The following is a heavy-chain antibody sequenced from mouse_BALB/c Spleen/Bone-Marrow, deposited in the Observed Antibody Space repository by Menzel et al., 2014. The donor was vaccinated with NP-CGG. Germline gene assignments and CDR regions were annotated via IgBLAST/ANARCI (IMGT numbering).Heavy chain of an antibody. Sequence: VQLQQSGAELVGPGALVMLSCKASGFNIKDYYMYWVKQRPEQSLEWIGWIDPENGNIIYDPKFQGKASITADTSSNTAYLQLSSLTSEDTAVYYCARSPRNYFDYWGQGSTLTVSS. J-gene: IGHJ2*01. V-gene: IGHV14-1*02. CDR1: GFNIKDYY. CDR2: IDPENGNI. CDR3: ARSPRNYFDY.